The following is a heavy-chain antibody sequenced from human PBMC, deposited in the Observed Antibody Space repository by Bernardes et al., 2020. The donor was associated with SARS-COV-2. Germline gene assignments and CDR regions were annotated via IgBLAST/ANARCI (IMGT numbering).Heavy chain of an antibody. Sequence: ASVKVSCKTSGSDFNNYGFTSYGFSWVRQAPGQGLEWMGWITAYNLNTDYAQNFRGRVTMTADTSTSTVYMELRSLRSDDTAMYYCAVNTGNFYYGMDVWGQGTTVTVSS. CDR2: ITAYNLNT. CDR1: GSDFNNYGFTSYG. V-gene: IGHV1-18*04. CDR3: AVNTGNFYYGMDV. J-gene: IGHJ6*02. D-gene: IGHD3-10*01.